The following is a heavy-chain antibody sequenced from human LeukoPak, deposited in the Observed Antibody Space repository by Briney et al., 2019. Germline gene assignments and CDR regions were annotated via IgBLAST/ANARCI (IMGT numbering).Heavy chain of an antibody. D-gene: IGHD3-22*01. Sequence: SETLSLTCTVSGGSISSSSYYWGWIRQPPGKGLEWIGSIYYSGSTYYNSSLKSRVTISVDTSKNQFSLKLSSVTAADTAVYYCARESRFTMIFFDYWGQGTLVTVSS. CDR1: GGSISSSSYY. CDR3: ARESRFTMIFFDY. J-gene: IGHJ4*02. V-gene: IGHV4-39*07. CDR2: IYYSGST.